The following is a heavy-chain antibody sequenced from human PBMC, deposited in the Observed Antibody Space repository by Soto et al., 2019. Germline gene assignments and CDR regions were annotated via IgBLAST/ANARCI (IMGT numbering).Heavy chain of an antibody. CDR3: ARETNLSGYSSGWYQDY. CDR1: GGSISSGGYY. V-gene: IGHV4-61*08. Sequence: SETLSLTCTVSGGSISSGGYYWSWIRQHPGKGLEWIGYIYYSGSTNYNPSLKSRVTISVDTSKNQFSLKLSSVTAADTAVYYCARETNLSGYSSGWYQDYWGQGTLVTVSS. J-gene: IGHJ4*02. D-gene: IGHD6-19*01. CDR2: IYYSGST.